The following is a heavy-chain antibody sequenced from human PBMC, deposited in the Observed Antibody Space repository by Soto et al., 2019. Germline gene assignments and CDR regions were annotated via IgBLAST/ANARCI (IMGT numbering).Heavy chain of an antibody. CDR2: ISDSSSYT. V-gene: IGHV3-11*06. Sequence: QVQLVESGGDLVKPGGSLRLSCAASGFGFGGSYMSWIRQAPGKGLEWVSYISDSSSYTHYADSVKGRFTISRDNSKNSLYLQMNSLRVEDTAMYYCASQRGGSYTAFHIWGQGTMVTVSS. CDR1: GFGFGGSY. J-gene: IGHJ3*02. CDR3: ASQRGGSYTAFHI. D-gene: IGHD3-10*01.